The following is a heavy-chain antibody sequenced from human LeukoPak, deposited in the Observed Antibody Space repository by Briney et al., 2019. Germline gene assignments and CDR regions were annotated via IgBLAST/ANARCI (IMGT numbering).Heavy chain of an antibody. D-gene: IGHD5-12*01. J-gene: IGHJ4*02. CDR3: ARGGVATINPFDY. CDR1: GFTFSSYE. V-gene: IGHV3-48*03. Sequence: GGSLRLSCAASGFTFSSYEMNWVRQAPGKGLEWVSYISSSGSTIYYADSVKGRFTISRDNAKNSLYLQMNSLRAEDTAVYYCARGGVATINPFDYWGQGTLVTVSS. CDR2: ISSSGSTI.